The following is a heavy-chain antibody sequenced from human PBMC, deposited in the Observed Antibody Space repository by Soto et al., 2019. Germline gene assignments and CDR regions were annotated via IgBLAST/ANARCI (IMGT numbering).Heavy chain of an antibody. V-gene: IGHV1-69*12. CDR3: ARGIAYCGGDCYSGRAFDI. D-gene: IGHD2-21*02. Sequence: QVQLVQSGAEVKKPGSSVKVSCKASGGTFSSYAISWVRQAPGQGLEWMGGIIPIFGTANYAQKFQGRVTITADESTSTAYMVLSSLRSEDTAVYYCARGIAYCGGDCYSGRAFDIWGQGTMVTVSS. J-gene: IGHJ3*02. CDR1: GGTFSSYA. CDR2: IIPIFGTA.